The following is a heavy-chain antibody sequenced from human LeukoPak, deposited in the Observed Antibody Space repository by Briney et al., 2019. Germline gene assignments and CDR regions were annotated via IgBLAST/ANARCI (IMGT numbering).Heavy chain of an antibody. Sequence: PGGSPRLSCAAPGFSFSSYAMSWVRQAPGKGLEWVSSISGSGTNTYYADSVKGRFTISRDKTKDTLYLQMNTLRAEDTAVYYCAKRPSTYCSDGGCYFNYWGQGTLVTVSS. J-gene: IGHJ4*02. D-gene: IGHD2-15*01. CDR3: AKRPSTYCSDGGCYFNY. V-gene: IGHV3-23*01. CDR2: ISGSGTNT. CDR1: GFSFSSYA.